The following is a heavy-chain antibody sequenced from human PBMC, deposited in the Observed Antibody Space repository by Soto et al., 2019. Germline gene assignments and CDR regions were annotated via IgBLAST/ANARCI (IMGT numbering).Heavy chain of an antibody. CDR2: IYHSGRT. J-gene: IGHJ4*02. D-gene: IGHD2-2*01. CDR1: GGSISSGGYS. V-gene: IGHV4-30-2*01. CDR3: ARATPAYAVG. Sequence: QLQLQESGSGLVKPSQTLSLTCAVSGGSISSGGYSWSGIRQPPGKGLAWIGYIYHSGRTYYNPSIKSRVTVSVDRAKNQLSLKLSSVTAADTALYSCARATPAYAVGWGQGTLVTVSS.